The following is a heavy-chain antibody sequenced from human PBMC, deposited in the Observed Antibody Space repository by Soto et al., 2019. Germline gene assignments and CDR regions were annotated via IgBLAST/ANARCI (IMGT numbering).Heavy chain of an antibody. J-gene: IGHJ4*02. Sequence: QVQLVESGGGVVQPGRSLRLPCAASGFTFSNYAMHWVRQAPGKGLEWLTFISYDGGDKYYAASVRGRFTVSRDNSKNTLYLQMNSLRAEDTAMYYCAKGRGGTYLPSTYWGQGTLVTVSS. CDR1: GFTFSNYA. D-gene: IGHD3-16*01. V-gene: IGHV3-30*18. CDR2: ISYDGGDK. CDR3: AKGRGGTYLPSTY.